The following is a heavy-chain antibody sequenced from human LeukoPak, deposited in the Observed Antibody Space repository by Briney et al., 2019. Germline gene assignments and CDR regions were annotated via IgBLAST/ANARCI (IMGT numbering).Heavy chain of an antibody. CDR1: GGSISSGSYY. CDR2: IYTSGST. D-gene: IGHD2-2*01. CDR3: AGTSLVPAAPNWFDP. J-gene: IGHJ5*02. V-gene: IGHV4-61*02. Sequence: SETLSLTCTVSGGSISSGSYYWSWIRQPAGTGLEWIGRIYTSGSTNYNPSLKSRVTISVDTSKNQFSLKLSSVTAADTAVYYCAGTSLVPAAPNWFDPWGRGTLVTVSS.